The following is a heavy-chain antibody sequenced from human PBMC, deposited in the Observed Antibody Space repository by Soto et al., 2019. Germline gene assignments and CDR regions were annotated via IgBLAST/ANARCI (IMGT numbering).Heavy chain of an antibody. CDR1: GYTFTSYD. CDR3: ARVPASLYP. V-gene: IGHV1-8*01. Sequence: GASVKVSCKASGYTFTSYDINWVRQATGQGLEWMGWMNTKSGNTGYAQKFQGRVTMTMDTSITTVYMELNSLRSEDTAVYYCARVPASLYPWGQGKLVTVAS. CDR2: MNTKSGNT. J-gene: IGHJ5*02.